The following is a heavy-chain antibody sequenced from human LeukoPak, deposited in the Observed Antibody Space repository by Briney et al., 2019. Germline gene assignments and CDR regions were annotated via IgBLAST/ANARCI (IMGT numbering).Heavy chain of an antibody. CDR2: ISYDGSNK. J-gene: IGHJ4*02. Sequence: GGSLRLSCAASGFTFSSYGRHWVRQAPGKGLEWVAVISYDGSNKYYADSVKGRFTISRDNSKNTLYLQMNSLRAEDTAVYYCAKDKSGGYDYWGQGTLVTVSS. D-gene: IGHD3-10*01. CDR3: AKDKSGGYDY. CDR1: GFTFSSYG. V-gene: IGHV3-30*18.